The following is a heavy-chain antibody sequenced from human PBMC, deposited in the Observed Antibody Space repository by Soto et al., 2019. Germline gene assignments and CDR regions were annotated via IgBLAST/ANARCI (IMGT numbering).Heavy chain of an antibody. Sequence: RASVKVSCKVSGYTLTELSMHWVRQAPGKGLEWMGGFDPEDGETIYAQKFQGRVTMTEDTSTDTAYMELSSLRSEDTAVYYCATSLNHPGIAAADYYYYGMDVWGQGTTVTVSS. D-gene: IGHD6-13*01. CDR1: GYTLTELS. CDR3: ATSLNHPGIAAADYYYYGMDV. V-gene: IGHV1-24*01. CDR2: FDPEDGET. J-gene: IGHJ6*02.